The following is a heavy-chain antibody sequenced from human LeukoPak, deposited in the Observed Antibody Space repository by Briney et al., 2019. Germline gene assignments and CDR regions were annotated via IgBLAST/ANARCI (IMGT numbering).Heavy chain of an antibody. V-gene: IGHV3-7*01. CDR3: GQDY. CDR1: GFTFTNHW. J-gene: IGHJ4*02. Sequence: GGTLSLSCAASGFTFTNHWRSWVRQAPGRGLEWVANINQDGSERNYVDSVRGRFTISRGNAKTALYLQMNSLRVEDTAVYYCGQDYWGQGTLVAVSP. CDR2: INQDGSER.